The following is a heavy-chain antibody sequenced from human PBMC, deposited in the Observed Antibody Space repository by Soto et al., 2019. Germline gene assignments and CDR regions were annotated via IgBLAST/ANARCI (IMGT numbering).Heavy chain of an antibody. CDR1: GYTFTSYD. Sequence: ASVKVSCKASGYTFTSYDINWVRQATGQGLEWMGWMNPNSGNTGYAQKFQGRVTMTRNTSISTAYMELSSLRSEDTAVYYCARGLYDFWSGYSTYNWFDPWGQGTLVTVAS. J-gene: IGHJ5*02. CDR3: ARGLYDFWSGYSTYNWFDP. D-gene: IGHD3-3*01. V-gene: IGHV1-8*01. CDR2: MNPNSGNT.